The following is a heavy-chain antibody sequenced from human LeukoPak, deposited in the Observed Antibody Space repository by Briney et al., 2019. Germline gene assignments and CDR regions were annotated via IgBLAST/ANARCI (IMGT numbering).Heavy chain of an antibody. CDR3: ARVPLRGSYLGAYYFDY. Sequence: GASVTVSCKASGYTFTSYGISWVRQAPGQGLEWMGWISAYNGNTNYAQKLQGRVTMTTDTSTSTAYMELRSLRSEDTAVYYCARVPLRGSYLGAYYFDYWGQGTLVTVSS. CDR2: ISAYNGNT. CDR1: GYTFTSYG. V-gene: IGHV1-18*01. D-gene: IGHD1-26*01. J-gene: IGHJ4*02.